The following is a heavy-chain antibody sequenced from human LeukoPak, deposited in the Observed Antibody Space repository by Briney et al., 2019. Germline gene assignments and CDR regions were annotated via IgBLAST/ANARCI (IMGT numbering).Heavy chain of an antibody. CDR1: GGSFSGYY. D-gene: IGHD1-1*01. J-gene: IGHJ6*04. V-gene: IGHV4-34*01. Sequence: PSETLSLTCGVNGGSFSGYYWSWIRQPPGKGLEWIGEINHSGTTNYSPSLKSGVIMSVDASKKYFSLRLTSVTAADTAVYYCARLVGTTLWGYAMDVWGKGTTVVVSS. CDR3: ARLVGTTLWGYAMDV. CDR2: INHSGTT.